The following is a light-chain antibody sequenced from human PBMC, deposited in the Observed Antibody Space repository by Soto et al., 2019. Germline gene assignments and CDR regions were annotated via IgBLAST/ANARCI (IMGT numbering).Light chain of an antibody. CDR3: QQRSNWPMYT. V-gene: IGKV3-11*01. CDR1: QSVNSY. J-gene: IGKJ2*01. CDR2: DAP. Sequence: EIELTQSPATLSLSPGERATLSCRASQSVNSYLGWYQQKPGQAPRLLIYDAPNRATGIPARFSGSGSGTDFTLTISSLEPEDFAVYYCQQRSNWPMYTFGQGTKLEIK.